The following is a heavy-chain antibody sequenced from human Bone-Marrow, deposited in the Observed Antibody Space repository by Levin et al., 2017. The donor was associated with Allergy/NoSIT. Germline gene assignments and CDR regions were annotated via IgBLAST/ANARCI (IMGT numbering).Heavy chain of an antibody. V-gene: IGHV1-2*07. CDR2: ILPSSGET. CDR1: GYTFSDYY. D-gene: IGHD2/OR15-2a*01. J-gene: IGHJ3*02. CDR3: ARGFYDTRAYYHPRPRGALAI. Sequence: EASVKVSCKTSGYTFSDYYLHWIRQAPGQGPEWMGWILPSSGETTYAPNFQTRVTLTTDTSINEAYMELSSLTSDDTAVYYCARGFYDTRAYYHPRPRGALAIWGQGTMVTVSS.